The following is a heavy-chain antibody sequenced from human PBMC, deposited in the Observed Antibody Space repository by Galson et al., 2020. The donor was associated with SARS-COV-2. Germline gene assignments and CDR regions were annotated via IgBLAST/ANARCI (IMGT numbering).Heavy chain of an antibody. CDR1: GFSLSTSGVG. Sequence: SGPTLVQPTKTLTLTCTLYGFSLSTSGVGVGWIRQPSGKALEWLALIYWDDDKRYNPSMQSRLTITKATSKNQLLLTITNMDSVDTATYYCAQLLSRALEGDCFDPWGPGTLVSVSS. D-gene: IGHD2-21*02. V-gene: IGHV2-5*02. CDR2: IYWDDDK. CDR3: AQLLSRALEGDCFDP. J-gene: IGHJ5*02.